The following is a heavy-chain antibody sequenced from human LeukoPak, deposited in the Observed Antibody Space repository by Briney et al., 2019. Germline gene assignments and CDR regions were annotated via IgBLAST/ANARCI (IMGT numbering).Heavy chain of an antibody. J-gene: IGHJ4*02. CDR2: ISWNSGSI. CDR3: AKNYYGSGSYSYAFDY. V-gene: IGHV3-9*01. D-gene: IGHD3-10*01. CDR1: GFTFDDYA. Sequence: GGSLRLSCAASGFTFDDYAMHWVRQAPGKGLEWVSGISWNSGSIGYADSVKGRFTISRDNAKNSLYLQMNSLRAEDTALYYCAKNYYGSGSYSYAFDYWGQGTLVTVSS.